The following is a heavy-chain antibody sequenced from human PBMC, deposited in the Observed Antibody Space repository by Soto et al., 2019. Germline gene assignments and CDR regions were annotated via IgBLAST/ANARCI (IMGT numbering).Heavy chain of an antibody. D-gene: IGHD6-13*01. J-gene: IGHJ5*02. V-gene: IGHV3-48*01. CDR1: GFTFSSYS. CDR3: ERHPELIAQVGWFDP. CDR2: ISSSSSTI. Sequence: EVQLVESGGGLVQPGGSLRLSCAASGFTFSSYSMNWVRQAPGKGLEWVSYISSSSSTIDYADSVKGRFTISRDNAKNSLYLQMNSLRVEDTEVYYCERHPELIAQVGWFDPWGQGTLVTVSS.